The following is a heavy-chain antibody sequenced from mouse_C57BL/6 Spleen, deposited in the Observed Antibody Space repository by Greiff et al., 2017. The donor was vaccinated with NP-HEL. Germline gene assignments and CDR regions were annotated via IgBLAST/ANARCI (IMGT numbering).Heavy chain of an antibody. CDR1: GYTFTSYW. CDR2: IYPSDSET. J-gene: IGHJ2*01. CDR3: ARGGSLDY. V-gene: IGHV1-61*01. Sequence: QVQLQQPGAELVRPGSSVKLSCKASGYTFTSYWMDWVKQRPGQGLEWIGNIYPSDSETYYNQKFKDKATLTVDKSSSTAYMQLSSLTSEDSAVYYCARGGSLDYWGQGTTLTVSS.